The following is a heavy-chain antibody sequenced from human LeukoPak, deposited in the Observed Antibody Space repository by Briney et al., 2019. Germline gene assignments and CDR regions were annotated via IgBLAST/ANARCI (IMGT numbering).Heavy chain of an antibody. V-gene: IGHV3-74*01. CDR1: GFTFSSYW. Sequence: GGSLRLSCAASGFTFSSYWMHWVRHAPGKGLVWVSRINSDGSSTSYADSVKGRFTISRDNAKNTLYLQMNSLRAEDTAVYYCARVSPQKNIVVVPAADYYYGMDVWGQGTTVTVSS. D-gene: IGHD2-2*01. CDR3: ARVSPQKNIVVVPAADYYYGMDV. J-gene: IGHJ6*02. CDR2: INSDGSST.